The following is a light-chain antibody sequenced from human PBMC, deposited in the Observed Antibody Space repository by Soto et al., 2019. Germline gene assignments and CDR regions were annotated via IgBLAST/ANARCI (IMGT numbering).Light chain of an antibody. CDR2: EVS. CDR1: SGDVGGYNY. Sequence: QSVLTQPASVSGSPGQSITISCTGTSGDVGGYNYVCWYQQRPGKAPKLMIYEVSNRPSGVSRRFSGSKSGNTASLTISGLQTEDEADYYCSSYTGGSTIYVFGNGTKVTVL. V-gene: IGLV2-14*01. J-gene: IGLJ1*01. CDR3: SSYTGGSTIYV.